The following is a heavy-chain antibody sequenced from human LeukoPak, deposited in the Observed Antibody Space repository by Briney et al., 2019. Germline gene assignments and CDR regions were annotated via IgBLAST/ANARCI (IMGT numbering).Heavy chain of an antibody. D-gene: IGHD1-1*01. V-gene: IGHV3-23*01. J-gene: IGHJ4*02. Sequence: GGSLRLSCAASGFSFRSYVMRWVRQAPGKGLEWVSAISDNGDTTYYADSVEGRFTISRDNSKNTVFLQMNSLRAGDTAVYYCARHDRSMRFFDYWGQGTLVTVSS. CDR2: ISDNGDTT. CDR1: GFSFRSYV. CDR3: ARHDRSMRFFDY.